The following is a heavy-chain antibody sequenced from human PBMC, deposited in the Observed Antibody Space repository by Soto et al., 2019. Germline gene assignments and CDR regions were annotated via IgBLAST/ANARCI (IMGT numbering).Heavy chain of an antibody. J-gene: IGHJ4*02. CDR3: AAPYLDCSGGSCYDY. Sequence: SVKVSCKASGFTFTRSAVQWVRQARGQRLEWIGWIVVGSGNTNYAQRFQERVTITRDMSTSTAYMELSSLRSEDTAVYYCAAPYLDCSGGSCYDYWGQGTLVTVSS. D-gene: IGHD2-15*01. CDR1: GFTFTRSA. CDR2: IVVGSGNT. V-gene: IGHV1-58*01.